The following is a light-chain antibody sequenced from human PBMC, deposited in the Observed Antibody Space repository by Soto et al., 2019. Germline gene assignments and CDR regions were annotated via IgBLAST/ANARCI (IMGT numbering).Light chain of an antibody. Sequence: DIQMTQSPSSLSASVGDRVNITCRASQSISRYLNWYQQKQGRAPKLLIYAASPLQSGVPSRFSGSGSGTDFTLTISSLQAEDFAAYYCQQSYSTPYTFRPGTKLEI. V-gene: IGKV1-39*01. CDR1: QSISRY. CDR2: AAS. CDR3: QQSYSTPYT. J-gene: IGKJ2*01.